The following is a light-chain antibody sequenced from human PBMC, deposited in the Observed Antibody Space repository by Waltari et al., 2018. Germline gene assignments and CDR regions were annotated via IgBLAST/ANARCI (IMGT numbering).Light chain of an antibody. CDR1: QSVGSK. CDR3: LQYSHWPPWT. CDR2: DAY. V-gene: IGKV3-15*01. Sequence: EIEMTQSPATLSVSPGERATLSCRASQSVGSKLAWYQQKPGQAPRLLIYDAYTRATGIPARFSGSGSGTEFTLTISSLQSDDFAVYHCLQYSHWPPWTFGQGTKVE. J-gene: IGKJ1*01.